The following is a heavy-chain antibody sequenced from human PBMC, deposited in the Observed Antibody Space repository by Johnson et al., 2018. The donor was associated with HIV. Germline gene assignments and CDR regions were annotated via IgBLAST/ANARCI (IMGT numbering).Heavy chain of an antibody. J-gene: IGHJ3*02. Sequence: VQLVESGGGLVQPGGSLRLSCAASGFSVSSNYMRWVRQGPGKGLEWVSVIYAGGCSYYADSVKGRFTISRDNFKNTLYPQMNTLRAEDTAVYYCARGARNDQYDSSGYYWCAFDIWGQGTMVTVSS. D-gene: IGHD3-22*01. CDR2: IYAGGCS. CDR3: ARGARNDQYDSSGYYWCAFDI. V-gene: IGHV3-66*01. CDR1: GFSVSSNY.